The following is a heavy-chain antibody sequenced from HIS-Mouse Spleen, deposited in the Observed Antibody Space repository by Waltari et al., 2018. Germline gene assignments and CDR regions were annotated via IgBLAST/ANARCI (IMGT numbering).Heavy chain of an antibody. V-gene: IGHV6-1*01. Sequence: QVQLQQSGPGLVKPSQTLSLTCAISGASVASNSAAWNWIRQSQSRGLEWLGRTYYRSKWYNDYAVSVKSRITINPDTSKNQFSLQLNSVTPEDTAVYYCARSGFVAAAGTIDYWGQGTLVTVSS. CDR1: GASVASNSAA. D-gene: IGHD6-13*01. CDR2: TYYRSKWYN. CDR3: ARSGFVAAAGTIDY. J-gene: IGHJ4*02.